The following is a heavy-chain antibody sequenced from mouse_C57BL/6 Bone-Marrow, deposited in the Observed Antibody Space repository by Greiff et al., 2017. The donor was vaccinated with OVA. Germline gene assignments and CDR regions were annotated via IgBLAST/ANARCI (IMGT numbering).Heavy chain of an antibody. Sequence: QVQLKESGAELARPGASVKLSCKASGYTFTSYGISWVKQRTGQGLEWIGEIYPRSGNTYYNEKFKGKATLTADKSSSTAYMELRSLTSEDSAVYFCALPLLPPFDDWGQGTTLTVSS. CDR1: GYTFTSYG. D-gene: IGHD1-1*01. V-gene: IGHV1-81*01. CDR3: ALPLLPPFDD. CDR2: IYPRSGNT. J-gene: IGHJ2*01.